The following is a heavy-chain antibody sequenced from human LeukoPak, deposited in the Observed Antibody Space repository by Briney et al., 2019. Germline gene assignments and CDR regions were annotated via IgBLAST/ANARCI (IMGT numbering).Heavy chain of an antibody. CDR2: ISSSSSYI. Sequence: GGSLRLSCAASGFTFSSYSMNWVRQAPGKGLEWVSSISSSSSYIYYADSVKGRFTISRDNAKNSLYLQMNSLRAEDTAVYYCARDLGYCSSSCYFDNWGQGTLVTVSS. V-gene: IGHV3-21*01. J-gene: IGHJ4*02. CDR3: ARDLGYCSSSCYFDN. D-gene: IGHD2-2*01. CDR1: GFTFSSYS.